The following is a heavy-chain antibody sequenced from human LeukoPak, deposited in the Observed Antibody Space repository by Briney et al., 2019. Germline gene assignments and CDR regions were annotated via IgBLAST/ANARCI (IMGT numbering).Heavy chain of an antibody. CDR3: ARGHGSSGWYDDY. CDR1: GGSFSGYY. J-gene: IGHJ4*02. D-gene: IGHD6-19*01. Sequence: SETLSLTCAVYGGSFSGYYWSWIRQPPGKGLEWIGEINHSGSTNYNPSLKSRVTISVDTSKNQFSLNLGSVTAADTAVYYCARGHGSSGWYDDYWGQGTLVTVSS. V-gene: IGHV4-34*01. CDR2: INHSGST.